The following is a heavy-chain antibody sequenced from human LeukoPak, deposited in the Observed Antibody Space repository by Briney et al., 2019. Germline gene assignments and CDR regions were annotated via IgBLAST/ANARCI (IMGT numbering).Heavy chain of an antibody. Sequence: ASVKVSCKASGYTFTSNGISWVRQAPGQGLEWMGWISAYNGNTNYAQKLQGRVTMTTDTSTSTAYMGLRSLRSDDTAVNYCARDRVRYCSSTSCYSSFDYWGQGTLVTVSS. CDR2: ISAYNGNT. V-gene: IGHV1-18*01. CDR1: GYTFTSNG. CDR3: ARDRVRYCSSTSCYSSFDY. D-gene: IGHD2-2*02. J-gene: IGHJ4*02.